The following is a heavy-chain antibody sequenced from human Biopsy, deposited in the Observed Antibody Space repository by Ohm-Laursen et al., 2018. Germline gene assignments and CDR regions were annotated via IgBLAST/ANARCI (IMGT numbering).Heavy chain of an antibody. J-gene: IGHJ6*02. D-gene: IGHD2-15*01. Sequence: SETLSLTWSVSGDSITAYYWSWIRQPPGKGLECIGNIHHSGSTNYNPSLKSRLTISVDPSKNQFSLKLSSVTAADPAVYYCARMDCSGGSCHYYSYGMDVWGQGTTVTVSS. CDR3: ARMDCSGGSCHYYSYGMDV. CDR2: IHHSGST. V-gene: IGHV4-4*09. CDR1: GDSITAYY.